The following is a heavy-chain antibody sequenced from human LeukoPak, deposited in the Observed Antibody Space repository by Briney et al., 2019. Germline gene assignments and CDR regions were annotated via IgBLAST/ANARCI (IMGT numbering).Heavy chain of an antibody. J-gene: IGHJ5*02. CDR1: GGSISSGGYY. Sequence: SETLSLTCTVSGGSISSGGYYWSWIRQHPGKGLEWIGYIYYSGSTYYNPSLKGRVTISVDTSKNQFSLKLSSVTAADTAVYYCAREGKYYYDSSGYYGSNWFDPWGQGTLVTVSS. CDR2: IYYSGST. V-gene: IGHV4-31*03. CDR3: AREGKYYYDSSGYYGSNWFDP. D-gene: IGHD3-22*01.